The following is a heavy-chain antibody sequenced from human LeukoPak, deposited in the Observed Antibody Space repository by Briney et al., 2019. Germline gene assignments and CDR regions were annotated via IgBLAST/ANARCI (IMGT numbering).Heavy chain of an antibody. V-gene: IGHV4-34*01. CDR3: ARKGFVESTGWRGAFDV. CDR2: MNDSGST. J-gene: IGHJ3*01. CDR1: RGSFSGYF. Sequence: SETLSLTCDVYRGSFSGYFWSWIRQTPGKGLEWLGEMNDSGSTNFNPSLKSRVTISVAVSKNQYSLRLTSVTAAVTAVYYCARKGFVESTGWRGAFDVWGQGTMVTVSS. D-gene: IGHD2-8*02.